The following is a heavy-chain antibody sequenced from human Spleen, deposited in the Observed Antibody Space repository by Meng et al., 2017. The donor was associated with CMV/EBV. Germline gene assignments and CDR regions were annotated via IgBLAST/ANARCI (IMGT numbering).Heavy chain of an antibody. CDR3: ARRSPYGVYYNFDY. CDR2: IHWDDDR. V-gene: IGHV2-5*02. J-gene: IGHJ4*02. Sequence: QITLKESGPAVVTPTQTLTLTCTFSGFSLSTRGMSVGWIRQPPGKALEWLALIHWDDDRRYSPSLESSLTITKDTSKNQVVLTMTNMDPVDTATYYCARRSPYGVYYNFDYWGQGTLVTVSS. D-gene: IGHD4-17*01. CDR1: GFSLSTRGMS.